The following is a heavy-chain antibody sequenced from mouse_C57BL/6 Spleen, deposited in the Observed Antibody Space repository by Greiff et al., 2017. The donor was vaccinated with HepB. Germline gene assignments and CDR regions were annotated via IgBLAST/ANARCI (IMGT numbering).Heavy chain of an antibody. CDR3: ARFYYGYDVDYAMDY. J-gene: IGHJ4*01. V-gene: IGHV1-54*01. Sequence: QVQLQQSGAELVRPGTSVKVSCKASGYAFTNYLIEWVKQRPGQGLEWIGVINPGSGGTNYNEKFKGKATLTADKASSTAYMQLSSLTSEDSAVYFCARFYYGYDVDYAMDYWGQGTSVTVSS. D-gene: IGHD2-2*01. CDR1: GYAFTNYL. CDR2: INPGSGGT.